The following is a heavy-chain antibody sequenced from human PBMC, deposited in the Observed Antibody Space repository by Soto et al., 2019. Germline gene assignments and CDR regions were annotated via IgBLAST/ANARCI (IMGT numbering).Heavy chain of an antibody. CDR1: GGSISSGGYY. V-gene: IGHV4-31*03. Sequence: SETLSLTCTVSGGSISSGGYYWSWIRQHPGKGLEWIGYIYYSGSTYYNPSLKSRVTISVDTSKNQFSLKLSSVTAADTAVYYCARGSPSDFWGYYYMDVWGKGTTVTVSS. CDR3: ARGSPSDFWGYYYMDV. D-gene: IGHD3-3*01. J-gene: IGHJ6*03. CDR2: IYYSGST.